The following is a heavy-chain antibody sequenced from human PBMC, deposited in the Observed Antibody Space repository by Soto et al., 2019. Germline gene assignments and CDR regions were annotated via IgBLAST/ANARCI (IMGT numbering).Heavy chain of an antibody. CDR1: GYTFTSYG. J-gene: IGHJ4*02. CDR2: ISGHNGNT. D-gene: IGHD3-10*01. CDR3: ARGFAGYGSGSYAPGGY. V-gene: IGHV1-18*01. Sequence: ASVKVSCKASGYTFTSYGISWVRQAPGQGLEWMGWISGHNGNTNYAQKLQGRVTMTTDTSTSTAYMELRSLRSDDTAVYYCARGFAGYGSGSYAPGGYWGQGTLVTVSS.